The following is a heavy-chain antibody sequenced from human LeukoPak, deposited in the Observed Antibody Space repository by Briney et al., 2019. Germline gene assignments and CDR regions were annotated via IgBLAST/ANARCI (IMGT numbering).Heavy chain of an antibody. Sequence: PSETLSLTCTVSGGSISGYYWSWIRQPPGKGLEWIGYIYYSGSTKYNPSLKSRVTTSVDTSKNQFSLRLSSVTAADTAVYYCARGYSGYDPTYFDSWGQGTLVTVSS. CDR3: ARGYSGYDPTYFDS. V-gene: IGHV4-59*01. J-gene: IGHJ4*02. CDR1: GGSISGYY. CDR2: IYYSGST. D-gene: IGHD5-12*01.